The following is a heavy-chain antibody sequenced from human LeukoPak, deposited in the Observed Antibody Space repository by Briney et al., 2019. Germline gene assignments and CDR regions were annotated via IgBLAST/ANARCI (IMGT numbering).Heavy chain of an antibody. V-gene: IGHV4-39*07. CDR3: ARKAPYYSDSSGPLGTYYFDY. D-gene: IGHD3-22*01. CDR1: GGSISSSSYF. J-gene: IGHJ4*01. CDR2: IYYSGST. Sequence: SETLSLTCTVSGGSISSSSYFWGWIRQPPGKGLEWIGYIYYSGSTYNNPSLKSRVTISVDTSKNEFSLKLNSVTAADTAVYYCARKAPYYSDSSGPLGTYYFDYWGHGTLVTVSS.